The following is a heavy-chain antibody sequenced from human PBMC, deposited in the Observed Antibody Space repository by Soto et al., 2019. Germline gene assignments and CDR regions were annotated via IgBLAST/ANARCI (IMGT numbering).Heavy chain of an antibody. V-gene: IGHV4-61*01. Sequence: PSETLSLTCTVSGGSVSSGSYYWSWIRQPPGKGLEWIGYIYYSGSTNYNPSLKSRVTISVDTSKNQFSLKLSSVTAADTAVYYCARGMYYYDSSGYYFDYWGQGTLVTVPQ. CDR1: GGSVSSGSYY. CDR3: ARGMYYYDSSGYYFDY. D-gene: IGHD3-22*01. CDR2: IYYSGST. J-gene: IGHJ4*02.